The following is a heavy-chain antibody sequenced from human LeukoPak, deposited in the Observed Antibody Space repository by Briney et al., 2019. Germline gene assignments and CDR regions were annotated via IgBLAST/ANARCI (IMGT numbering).Heavy chain of an antibody. CDR3: AKDPQKWESYFDY. D-gene: IGHD1-26*01. CDR1: GFTFSSYG. Sequence: GGSLRLSXAASGFTFSSYGMHWVRQAPGKGLEWVAFIRYDGSNKYYADSVKGRFTISRDNSKNTLYLQMNSLRAEDTAVYYCAKDPQKWESYFDYWGQGTLVTVSS. J-gene: IGHJ4*02. V-gene: IGHV3-30*02. CDR2: IRYDGSNK.